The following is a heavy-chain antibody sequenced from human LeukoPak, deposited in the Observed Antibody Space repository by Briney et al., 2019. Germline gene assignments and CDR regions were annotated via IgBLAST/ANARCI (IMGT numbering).Heavy chain of an antibody. Sequence: ASVKVSCKASGSTLTGYFLNWVRQAPGQGLEWMGWINPNTGDTEYAQKFQGRVTLTSDMTVSTVYMELSRLRSDDTAVYYCAGADSVPARGCDYYYLKVWGKGTTVTVSS. CDR3: AGADSVPARGCDYYYLKV. V-gene: IGHV1-2*02. CDR2: INPNTGDT. J-gene: IGHJ6*03. CDR1: GSTLTGYF. D-gene: IGHD6-19*01.